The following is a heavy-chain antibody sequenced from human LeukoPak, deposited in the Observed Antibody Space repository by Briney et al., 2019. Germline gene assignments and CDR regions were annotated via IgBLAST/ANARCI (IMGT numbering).Heavy chain of an antibody. CDR1: GGSFSGYY. V-gene: IGHV4-34*01. CDR3: ARGRTVAY. CDR2: INHSGST. D-gene: IGHD6-19*01. J-gene: IGHJ4*02. Sequence: PSETLSLTCAVYGGSFSGYYWSWIRQPPGKGLEWIGEINHSGSTNYNPSLKSRVTISVDTSKNQFSLKLSSVTAADTAVYYCARGRTVAYWGQGSLVTVSS.